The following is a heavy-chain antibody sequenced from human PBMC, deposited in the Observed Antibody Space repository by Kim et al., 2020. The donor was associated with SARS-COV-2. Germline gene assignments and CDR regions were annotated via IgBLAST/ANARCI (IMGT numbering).Heavy chain of an antibody. CDR2: IIPIFGTA. D-gene: IGHD5-12*01. CDR3: ARGTLHSGYDRSYWYFDL. CDR1: GGTFSSYA. Sequence: SVKVSCKASGGTFSSYAISWVRQAPGQGLEWMGGIIPIFGTANYAQKFQGRVTITADKSTSTAYMELSSLRSEDTAVYYCARGTLHSGYDRSYWYFDLWGRGTLVTVSS. V-gene: IGHV1-69*06. J-gene: IGHJ2*01.